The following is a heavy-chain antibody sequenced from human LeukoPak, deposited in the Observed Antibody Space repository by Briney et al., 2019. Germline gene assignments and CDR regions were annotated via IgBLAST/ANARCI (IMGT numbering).Heavy chain of an antibody. V-gene: IGHV3-23*01. Sequence: GGSLRLSCAVSGFTFSIYAMGWVRLAPGKGLEWVSTINDGGGNTYYADSVRGRFTTSRDNSEGTLFLQMNSLRAEDTAMYYCGRYISGFDDYWGQGTLVTVSS. CDR3: GRYISGFDDY. CDR1: GFTFSIYA. D-gene: IGHD6-19*01. CDR2: INDGGGNT. J-gene: IGHJ4*02.